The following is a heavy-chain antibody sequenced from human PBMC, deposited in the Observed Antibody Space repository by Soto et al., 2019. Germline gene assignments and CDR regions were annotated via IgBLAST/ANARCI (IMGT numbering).Heavy chain of an antibody. Sequence: SETLSLTCAVYGGSFIGYYWSWIRQPPGKGLEWIGEINHSGSTNYNPSLKSRVTISVDTSKNQFSLKLSSVTAADTAVYYCARGGLDIVVVTAIKYYYYYGMDVWGQGTTVTVSS. CDR1: GGSFIGYY. J-gene: IGHJ6*02. D-gene: IGHD2-21*02. CDR2: INHSGST. V-gene: IGHV4-34*01. CDR3: ARGGLDIVVVTAIKYYYYYGMDV.